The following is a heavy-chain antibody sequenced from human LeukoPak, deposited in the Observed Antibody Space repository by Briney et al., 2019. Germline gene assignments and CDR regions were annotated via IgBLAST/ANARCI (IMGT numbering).Heavy chain of an antibody. V-gene: IGHV1-18*01. Sequence: ASVKVSCKASGYTFTSYGISWVRQAPGQGLEWTGWISAYNGNTNYAQKLQGRVTMTTDTSTSTAYMELRSLRSDDTAVYYCARGITMVRGVIMPPDYWGQGTLVTVSS. J-gene: IGHJ4*02. D-gene: IGHD3-10*01. CDR2: ISAYNGNT. CDR1: GYTFTSYG. CDR3: ARGITMVRGVIMPPDY.